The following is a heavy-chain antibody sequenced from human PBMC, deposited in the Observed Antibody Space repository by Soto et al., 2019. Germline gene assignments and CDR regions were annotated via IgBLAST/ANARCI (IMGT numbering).Heavy chain of an antibody. V-gene: IGHV1-3*01. D-gene: IGHD2-8*01. CDR1: GYTFTSYA. J-gene: IGHJ3*02. CDR2: INAGNGNT. Sequence: ASVKVSCKASGYTFTSYAMRWVRQAYGQRLEWMGWINAGNGNTKYSQKFQGRVIITMDTSASTAYMELSSLRSEDTAVFYCARANGAFDIWGQGTMVTVSS. CDR3: ARANGAFDI.